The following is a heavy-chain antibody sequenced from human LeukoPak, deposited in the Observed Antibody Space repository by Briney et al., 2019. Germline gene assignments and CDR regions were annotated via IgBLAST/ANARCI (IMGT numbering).Heavy chain of an antibody. D-gene: IGHD1-26*01. CDR3: ARSSGSYSP. CDR2: IYNNGSN. Sequence: SETLSLTCTVSGGSLSSSYWSWIRQPAGKGLEWIGRIYNNGSNNYNPSLKSRVTMSVDTSKNQFFLKLSSVTAADTAVYYCARSSGSYSPWGQGTLVTVSS. J-gene: IGHJ5*02. V-gene: IGHV4-4*07. CDR1: GGSLSSSY.